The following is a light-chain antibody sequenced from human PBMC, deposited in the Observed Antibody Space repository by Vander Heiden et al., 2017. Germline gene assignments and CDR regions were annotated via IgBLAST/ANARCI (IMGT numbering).Light chain of an antibody. V-gene: IGKV1-16*02. CDR2: AAS. CDR3: QQYDSYPLT. CDR1: QGIRNY. J-gene: IGKJ4*01. Sequence: DIQMTQSPSSLSASVGDRVTITCRASQGIRNYLAWFQQKPGKPPKSLIYAASILQSGVPSKFSGSGSGTDFTLTISSLQPEDFATYYCQQYDSYPLTFGGGTKVEI.